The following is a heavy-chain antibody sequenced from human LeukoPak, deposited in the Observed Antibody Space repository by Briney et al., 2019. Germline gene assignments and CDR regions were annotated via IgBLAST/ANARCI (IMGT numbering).Heavy chain of an antibody. D-gene: IGHD5/OR15-5a*01. CDR1: GFTFSSYA. CDR2: ISGSGGST. J-gene: IGHJ4*02. Sequence: QPGGSLRLSCAASGFTFSSYAMSWVRQAPGKGLEWVSAISGSGGSTYYAVSVKGRFTISRDNSKNTLYLQMNSLRAEDTAVHYCAKHCDPRGLLRYWGQGTLVTVFS. V-gene: IGHV3-23*01. CDR3: AKHCDPRGLLRY.